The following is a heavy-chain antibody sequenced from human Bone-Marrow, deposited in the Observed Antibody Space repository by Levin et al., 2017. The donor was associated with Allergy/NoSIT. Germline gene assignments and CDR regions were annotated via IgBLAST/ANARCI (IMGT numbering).Heavy chain of an antibody. CDR2: ISAGGNYI. J-gene: IGHJ6*02. CDR3: ASWAMYHYDRSAFDYFYYAMDV. Sequence: GGSLRLSCAASGILFGSYDMNWVRQAPGKGLEWVSSISAGGNYIYYADSVKGRFTISRDNAKNSLFLQMNSLRAEDTAVYYCASWAMYHYDRSAFDYFYYAMDVWGQGTTVTVSS. CDR1: GILFGSYD. V-gene: IGHV3-21*01. D-gene: IGHD3-22*01.